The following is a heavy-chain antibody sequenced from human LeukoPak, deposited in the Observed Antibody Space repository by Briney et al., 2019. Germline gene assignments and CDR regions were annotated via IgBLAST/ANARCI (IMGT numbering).Heavy chain of an antibody. CDR1: GFTVSSNY. V-gene: IGHV3-66*02. CDR2: IYSGGST. D-gene: IGHD3-3*01. CDR3: ARAGSYDFWSGYYNGYYYYYMDV. J-gene: IGHJ6*03. Sequence: GGSLRLSCAASGFTVSSNYMSWVRQAPGKGLEWVSVIYSGGSTYYADSVKGRFTISRYNSKNTLYLQMNSLRAEDTAVYYCARAGSYDFWSGYYNGYYYYYMDVWGKGTTVTVSS.